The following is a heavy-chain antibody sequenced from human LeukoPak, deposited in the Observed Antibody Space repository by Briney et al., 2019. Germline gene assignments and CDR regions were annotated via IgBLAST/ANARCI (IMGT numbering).Heavy chain of an antibody. CDR3: ARDGDLRMVRGVVFAFDI. CDR1: GYTFTSYD. V-gene: IGHV1-8*01. J-gene: IGHJ3*02. D-gene: IGHD3-10*01. Sequence: ASVKVSCRASGYTFTSYDINWVRQATGLGLEWMGWMNPNSGNTGYAQKFQGRVTMTRNTSISTAYMELSSLRSEDTAVYYCARDGDLRMVRGVVFAFDIWGQGTMVTVSS. CDR2: MNPNSGNT.